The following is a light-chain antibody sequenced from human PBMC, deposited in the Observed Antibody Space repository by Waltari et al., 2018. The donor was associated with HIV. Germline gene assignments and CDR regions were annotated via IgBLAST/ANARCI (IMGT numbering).Light chain of an antibody. J-gene: IGKJ1*01. V-gene: IGKV4-1*01. CDR2: WAS. CDR3: QQYYNTLWT. CDR1: ESVNSD. Sequence: EMVMTQSPVTLSSSPGERVTLSCRASESVNSDLAWYQQKQRQPPKLLIYWASIRESGVPDRFSASGSGTDFTLTINSLQAEDVAVYYCQQYYNTLWTFGQGTKVEIK.